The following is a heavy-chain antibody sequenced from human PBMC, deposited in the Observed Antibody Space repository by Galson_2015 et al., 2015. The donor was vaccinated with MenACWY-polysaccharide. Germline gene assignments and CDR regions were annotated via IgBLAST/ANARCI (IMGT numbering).Heavy chain of an antibody. CDR3: ARGYSGYD. CDR2: IKSDGSST. J-gene: IGHJ4*02. Sequence: SLRLCCAASGVTFSTYRMNWVRQAPGKGLVWVSRIKSDGSSTSYADSVKGRFTISRDNAKNTLNLQMNSLRAEDTAVYYCARGYSGYDWGQGTLVTVSS. D-gene: IGHD5-12*01. CDR1: GVTFSTYR. V-gene: IGHV3-74*01.